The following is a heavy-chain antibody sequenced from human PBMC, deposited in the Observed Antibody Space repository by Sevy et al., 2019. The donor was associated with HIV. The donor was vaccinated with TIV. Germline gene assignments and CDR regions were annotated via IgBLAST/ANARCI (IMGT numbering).Heavy chain of an antibody. Sequence: SETLSLTCTVSGGSISSYYWSWIRQPAGKGLEWIARIYTSGSTNYNPSLKSRVTMSVDTSKNQFSLKLSSVTAADTAVYYCARDSVTTFTRYYYYGMDVWGQGTTVTVSS. CDR3: ARDSVTTFTRYYYYGMDV. CDR2: IYTSGST. J-gene: IGHJ6*02. CDR1: GGSISSYY. D-gene: IGHD4-17*01. V-gene: IGHV4-4*07.